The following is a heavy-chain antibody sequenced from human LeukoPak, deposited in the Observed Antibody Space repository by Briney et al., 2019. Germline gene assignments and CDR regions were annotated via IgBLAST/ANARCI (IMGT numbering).Heavy chain of an antibody. CDR1: GFTFSSYN. Sequence: GGSLRLSCAASGFTFSSYNMNWVRQAPGKGLEWVSAISASVGTTYYADSVKGRITISRDNSKNTLYLQMNSLRAEDTAVYYCAKRLIAARPWDDAFDIWGQGTMVTVSS. CDR2: ISASVGTT. V-gene: IGHV3-23*01. CDR3: AKRLIAARPWDDAFDI. J-gene: IGHJ3*02. D-gene: IGHD6-6*01.